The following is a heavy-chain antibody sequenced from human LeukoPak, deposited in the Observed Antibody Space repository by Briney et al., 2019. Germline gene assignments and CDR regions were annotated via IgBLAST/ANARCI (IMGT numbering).Heavy chain of an antibody. CDR2: INHSGST. J-gene: IGHJ4*02. D-gene: IGHD3-10*01. CDR3: ARGMGVTMVRGVRYYFDY. V-gene: IGHV4-34*01. Sequence: SETLSLTCAVYGGSFSGYYWSWIRQPPGKGLEWIGEINHSGSTNYNPSLKSRVTISVDTSKNQFSLKLSAVTAADMAVYYCARGMGVTMVRGVRYYFDYWGQGTLVTVSS. CDR1: GGSFSGYY.